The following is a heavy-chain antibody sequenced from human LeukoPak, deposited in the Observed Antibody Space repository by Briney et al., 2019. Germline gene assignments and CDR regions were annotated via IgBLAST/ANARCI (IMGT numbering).Heavy chain of an antibody. V-gene: IGHV3-30*02. CDR1: GFTFSSYG. CDR3: AKEGAALEWLLPPTDY. D-gene: IGHD3-3*01. J-gene: IGHJ4*02. Sequence: PGGSLRLSCAASGFTFSSYGMHWVRQAPGKGLEWVAFIRYDGSNKYYADSVKGRFTISRDNSKNTLYLQMNSLRAEDTAVNYCAKEGAALEWLLPPTDYWGQGTLVTVSS. CDR2: IRYDGSNK.